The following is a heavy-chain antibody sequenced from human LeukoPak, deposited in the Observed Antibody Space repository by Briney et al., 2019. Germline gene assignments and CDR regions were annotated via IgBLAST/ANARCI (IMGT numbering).Heavy chain of an antibody. Sequence: ASVKLSCKASGGTFSSYAISWVRQAPGQGLEWMGGIIPIFGTANYAQKFQGRVTITTDESTSTAYMELSRLRSEDTAVYYCARAKGGVWFGDHWGQGTLVTVSS. CDR1: GGTFSSYA. CDR3: ARAKGGVWFGDH. J-gene: IGHJ4*02. D-gene: IGHD3-10*01. V-gene: IGHV1-69*05. CDR2: IIPIFGTA.